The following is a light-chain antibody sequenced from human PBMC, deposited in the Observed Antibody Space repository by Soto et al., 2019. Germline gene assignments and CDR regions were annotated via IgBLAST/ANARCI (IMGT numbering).Light chain of an antibody. CDR3: QQDRARPRA. Sequence: EIVMTQSPATLSVSPGERATLSCRASQSVSSNLAWYQQKPGQAPRLLIYGASTRATGIPARFSGSGSGTEVTLAITSLRPEDLGVYYCQQDRARPRAVGPGTKVDIK. CDR1: QSVSSN. V-gene: IGKV3-15*01. CDR2: GAS. J-gene: IGKJ1*01.